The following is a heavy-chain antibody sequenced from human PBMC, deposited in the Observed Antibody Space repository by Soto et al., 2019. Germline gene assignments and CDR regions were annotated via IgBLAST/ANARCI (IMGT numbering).Heavy chain of an antibody. CDR1: GFTFSSYG. J-gene: IGHJ6*02. Sequence: PGGSLRLSCAASGFTFSSYGMHWVRQAPGKGLEWVAVISYDGSNKYYVDSVKGRFTISRDNSKNTLYLQMNSLRAEDTAVYYCAKRGGSGGSRRNYYYYGMDVWGQGTTVTVSS. D-gene: IGHD2-15*01. V-gene: IGHV3-30*18. CDR3: AKRGGSGGSRRNYYYYGMDV. CDR2: ISYDGSNK.